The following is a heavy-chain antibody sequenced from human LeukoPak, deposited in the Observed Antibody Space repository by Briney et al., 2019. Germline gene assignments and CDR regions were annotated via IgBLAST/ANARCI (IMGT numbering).Heavy chain of an antibody. CDR3: ASYDSSGYYLYRYFTY. Sequence: GGSLRLSCTASGFTFGDYAVSWVRQAPGKGLEWVSVMTSSGGNTYYADSVKGRFTISRDNSKNTLYLQMNSLRAEDTALYYCASYDSSGYYLYRYFTYWGQGTLVTVSS. V-gene: IGHV3-23*01. CDR2: MTSSGGNT. D-gene: IGHD3-22*01. J-gene: IGHJ4*02. CDR1: GFTFGDYA.